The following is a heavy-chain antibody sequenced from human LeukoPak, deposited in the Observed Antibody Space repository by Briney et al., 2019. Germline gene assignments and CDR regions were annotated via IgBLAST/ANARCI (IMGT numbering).Heavy chain of an antibody. J-gene: IGHJ4*02. CDR2: INQDGSKE. Sequence: PGGSLRLSCTASGFIFSNYWMTWVRQAPGKGLEWVAQINQDGSKEYYIDSVKARLSISRDNARDSLSLQMNSLRAEDTAVYHCVRDGGVSGYDLLDYWGQGTLVTVSS. CDR1: GFIFSNYW. CDR3: VRDGGVSGYDLLDY. D-gene: IGHD5-12*01. V-gene: IGHV3-7*01.